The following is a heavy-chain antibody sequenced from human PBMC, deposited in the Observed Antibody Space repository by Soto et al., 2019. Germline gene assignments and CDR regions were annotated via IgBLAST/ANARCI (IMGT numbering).Heavy chain of an antibody. J-gene: IGHJ4*02. D-gene: IGHD3-10*01. CDR1: GGSFSNYY. CDR3: ARRWSGTDY. V-gene: IGHV4-59*01. CDR2: VHYSGST. Sequence: QVQLQESGPGLVKPSETLSLTCTVSGGSFSNYYWCWIRQSPGKGLEWIGYVHYSGSTNYNPSLKSRVTISLDTSNNQFFLRLTSVTAADTAVYYCARRWSGTDYWGQGTLVTVSS.